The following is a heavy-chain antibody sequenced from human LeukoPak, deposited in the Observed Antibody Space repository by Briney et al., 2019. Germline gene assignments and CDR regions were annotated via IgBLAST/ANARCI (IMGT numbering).Heavy chain of an antibody. CDR1: GGSFSGYY. CDR3: ARGRFLGLDY. D-gene: IGHD3-16*01. CDR2: INHSGSA. Sequence: PSETLSLTCAVYGGSFSGYYWSWIRQPPGKGLEWIGEINHSGSANYNPSLKSRVTISVDTSKNQFSLKLSSVTAADTAVYYCARGRFLGLDYWGQGTLVTVSS. J-gene: IGHJ4*02. V-gene: IGHV4-34*01.